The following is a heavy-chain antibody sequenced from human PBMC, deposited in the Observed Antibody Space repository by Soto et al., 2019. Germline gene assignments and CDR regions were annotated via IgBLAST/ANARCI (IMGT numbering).Heavy chain of an antibody. V-gene: IGHV3-33*01. Sequence: QVQLVESGGGVVQPGRSLTLSCAASGFTFNHYGMNWVRQAPGKGLEWVALVYYDGNKKYYADSVKGRFTISRDNSENAVYRGMNSRRAEGTAVYYCVRWGGSSTCVRFDLWGQGTLVIVSS. D-gene: IGHD2-2*01. CDR3: VRWGGSSTCVRFDL. CDR1: GFTFNHYG. CDR2: VYYDGNKK. J-gene: IGHJ5*02.